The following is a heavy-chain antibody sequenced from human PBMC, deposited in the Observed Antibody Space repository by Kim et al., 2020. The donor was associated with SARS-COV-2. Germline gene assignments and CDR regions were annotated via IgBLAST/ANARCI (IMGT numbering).Heavy chain of an antibody. J-gene: IGHJ3*02. Sequence: KYYAESVKGRFTISGHNSKTTVYLQVNSLRGEDSAVYFCARGHSGSTSFDIWGQGTMVTVSS. D-gene: IGHD5-12*01. CDR2: K. V-gene: IGHV3-33*01. CDR3: ARGHSGSTSFDI.